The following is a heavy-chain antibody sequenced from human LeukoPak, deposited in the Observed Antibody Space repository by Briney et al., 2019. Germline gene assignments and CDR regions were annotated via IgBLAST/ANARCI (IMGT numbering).Heavy chain of an antibody. V-gene: IGHV3-23*01. J-gene: IGHJ4*02. Sequence: GGSLRLSCAASGFTFSSYAMSWVRQAPGKGLEWVSPISGSGGSTYYADSVKGRFTISRDNSKNTLYLQMNSLRAEDTAVYYCATATYYYGSGPLVFDYWGQGTLVTVSS. D-gene: IGHD3-10*01. CDR2: ISGSGGST. CDR1: GFTFSSYA. CDR3: ATATYYYGSGPLVFDY.